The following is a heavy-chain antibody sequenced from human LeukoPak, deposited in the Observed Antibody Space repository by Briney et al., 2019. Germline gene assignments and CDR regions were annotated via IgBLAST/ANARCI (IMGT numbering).Heavy chain of an antibody. CDR2: ISSSSSTI. D-gene: IGHD2-15*01. J-gene: IGHJ4*02. V-gene: IGHV3-48*01. CDR3: ARDIRVVVLLGRARYFDY. CDR1: GFTFSSYS. Sequence: GGSLRLSCAASGFTFSSYSMNWVRQAPGNGLEWVSYISSSSSTIYYADSEKGRFTISRDNAKNSLYLQMNSLRAEDTAVYYCARDIRVVVLLGRARYFDYWGQGTLVTVSS.